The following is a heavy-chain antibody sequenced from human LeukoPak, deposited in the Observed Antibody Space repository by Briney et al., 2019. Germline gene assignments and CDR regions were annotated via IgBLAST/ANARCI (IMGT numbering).Heavy chain of an antibody. CDR1: GSSISSGDYY. Sequence: SETLSLTCTVSGSSISSGDYYWSWIRQPPGKGLEWIGYIYYSGSTYYNPSLKSRVTISVDTSKNQCSLKLSSVTAADTAVYYCASSMRYCSGGSCYSFDYWGQGTLVTVSS. D-gene: IGHD2-15*01. V-gene: IGHV4-30-4*02. CDR3: ASSMRYCSGGSCYSFDY. CDR2: IYYSGST. J-gene: IGHJ4*02.